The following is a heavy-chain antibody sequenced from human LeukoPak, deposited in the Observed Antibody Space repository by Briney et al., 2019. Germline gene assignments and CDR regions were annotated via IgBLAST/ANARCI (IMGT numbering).Heavy chain of an antibody. Sequence: KASETLSLTCTVSGGSISYSSYYWGWIRQPPGKGLEWIGEIYHSGSTNYNPSLKSRVTISVDKSKNQFSLKLSSVTAADTAVYYCAREAPKPGIVGATERFNFDYWGQGTLVTVSS. CDR2: IYHSGST. V-gene: IGHV4-39*07. J-gene: IGHJ4*02. CDR3: AREAPKPGIVGATERFNFDY. CDR1: GGSISYSSYY. D-gene: IGHD1-26*01.